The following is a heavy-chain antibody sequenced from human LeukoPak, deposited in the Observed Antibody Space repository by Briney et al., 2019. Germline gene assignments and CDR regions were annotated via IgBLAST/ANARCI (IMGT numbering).Heavy chain of an antibody. Sequence: PGGSLRLSCAASGFTFSTAWMSWVRQPTGKGREWVGRIKSKPSGGTTEYAAPVKGRFTISRDDSKDTVYLQMNSLKTEDTAVYYCITELGYSYVYWGQGTLVTVSS. CDR2: IKSKPSGGTT. V-gene: IGHV3-15*01. J-gene: IGHJ4*02. CDR1: GFTFSTAW. D-gene: IGHD5-18*01. CDR3: ITELGYSYVY.